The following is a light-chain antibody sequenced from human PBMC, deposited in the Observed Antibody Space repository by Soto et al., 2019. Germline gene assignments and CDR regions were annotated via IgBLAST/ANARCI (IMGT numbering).Light chain of an antibody. CDR2: SNN. Sequence: QSVLTQPPSASGTPGQRVTISCSGSSSNIGSNIVNWYQQLPGTAPKLLIYSNNRRPSGVPDRFSGSKSGTSASLAISGLQSEDEGDYYCAAWDDSLNGVFFGGGTKLTVL. CDR1: SSNIGSNI. CDR3: AAWDDSLNGVF. J-gene: IGLJ2*01. V-gene: IGLV1-44*01.